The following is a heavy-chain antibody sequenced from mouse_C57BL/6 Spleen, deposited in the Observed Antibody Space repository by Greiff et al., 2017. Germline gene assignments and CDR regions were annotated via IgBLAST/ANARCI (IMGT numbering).Heavy chain of an antibody. Sequence: VQLQQSGAELVKPGASVKLSCTASGFNITDYYMHWVKQRTEQGLEWIGRIDPEDGETKYAPKFQGKATITADTSSNTAYLQLSSLTSEDTAVYYCARNRQLRLRFAYWGQGTLVTVSA. CDR2: IDPEDGET. CDR1: GFNITDYY. D-gene: IGHD3-2*02. J-gene: IGHJ3*01. CDR3: ARNRQLRLRFAY. V-gene: IGHV14-2*01.